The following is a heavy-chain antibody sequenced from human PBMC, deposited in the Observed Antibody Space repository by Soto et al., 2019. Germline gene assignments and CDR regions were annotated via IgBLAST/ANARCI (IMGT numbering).Heavy chain of an antibody. CDR2: ISGSGGST. J-gene: IGHJ4*02. D-gene: IGHD3-22*01. CDR3: AKDPHYYDSSGYWV. V-gene: IGHV3-23*01. Sequence: EVQLLESGGGLVQPGGSLRLSCAASGFTFSSYAMSWVRQAPGKGLEWVSAISGSGGSTYYADSVKGRFTISRDNSKNTLYLQMNSLRAEDTAVYYSAKDPHYYDSSGYWVWGQGTLVTVSS. CDR1: GFTFSSYA.